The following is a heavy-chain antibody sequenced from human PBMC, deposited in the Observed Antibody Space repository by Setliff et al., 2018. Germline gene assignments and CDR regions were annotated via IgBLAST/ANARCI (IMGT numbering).Heavy chain of an antibody. CDR1: GGSISPYF. CDR2: IYHNGNT. V-gene: IGHV4-59*01. Sequence: KPSETLSLTCTVSGGSISPYFWSWIRQPPGKGLEWIGYIYHNGNTNFNPSLKTRVNMSVDTSKNQIALNLKSVTAADTAVYYCARDRTAYFYGMDVWGRGTTVTVSS. D-gene: IGHD5-18*01. J-gene: IGHJ6*02. CDR3: ARDRTAYFYGMDV.